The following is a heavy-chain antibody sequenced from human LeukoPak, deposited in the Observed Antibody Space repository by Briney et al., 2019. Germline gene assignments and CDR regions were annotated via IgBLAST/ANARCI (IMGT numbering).Heavy chain of an antibody. D-gene: IGHD3-10*01. CDR3: ARGDVRSFDY. J-gene: IGHJ4*02. CDR1: GGSISSSSYY. CDR2: IYYSGST. Sequence: NPSETLSLTCTVSGGSISSSSYYWGWIRQPPGKGLEWIGSIYYSGSTYYNPSLKSRVTISVDAPKNQFSLKLSSVTAADTAMYYCARGDVRSFDYWGQGTLVTVSS. V-gene: IGHV4-39*07.